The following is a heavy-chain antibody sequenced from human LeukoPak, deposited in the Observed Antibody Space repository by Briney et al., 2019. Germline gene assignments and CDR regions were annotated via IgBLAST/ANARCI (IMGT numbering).Heavy chain of an antibody. CDR2: ISGSGGSS. CDR3: AKDKDTKWYRFDY. CDR1: GFTFSTYA. V-gene: IGHV3-23*01. D-gene: IGHD2-15*01. J-gene: IGHJ4*02. Sequence: PGGSLRLSCAASGFTFSTYAMSWVRQAPGKGLEWVSGISGSGGSSYNADSVKGRFTISRDNSKNTPYLQMNSLRAEDTAIYYCAKDKDTKWYRFDYWGQGTLVTVSS.